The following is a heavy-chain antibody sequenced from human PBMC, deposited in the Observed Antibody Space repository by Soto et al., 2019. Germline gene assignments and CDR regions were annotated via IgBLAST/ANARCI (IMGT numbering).Heavy chain of an antibody. CDR3: ARLGSGDPYYYYGMDV. CDR2: IYPGDSDT. J-gene: IGHJ6*02. D-gene: IGHD4-17*01. Sequence: GASVKVSCKASGGTFSSYAISWVRQAPGQGLEWMGIIYPGDSDTRYSPSFQGQVTISADKSISTAYLQWSSLKASDTAMYYCARLGSGDPYYYYGMDVWGQGTTVTVSS. V-gene: IGHV5-51*01. CDR1: GGTFSSYA.